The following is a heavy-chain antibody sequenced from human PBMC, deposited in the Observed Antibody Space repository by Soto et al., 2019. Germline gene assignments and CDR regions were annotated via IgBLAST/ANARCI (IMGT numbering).Heavy chain of an antibody. J-gene: IGHJ4*02. CDR1: GFTVSSNY. Sequence: GGSLRLSCAASGFTVSSNYMSWVRQAPGKGLEWVSVIYSGGTTYYADSVKGRFTISRDNSKNTLYLQMNSLRAEDTAVYYCARSQHSGSLRVFDYGGQGTRVTVSS. CDR2: IYSGGTT. CDR3: ARSQHSGSLRVFDY. V-gene: IGHV3-66*01. D-gene: IGHD2-15*01.